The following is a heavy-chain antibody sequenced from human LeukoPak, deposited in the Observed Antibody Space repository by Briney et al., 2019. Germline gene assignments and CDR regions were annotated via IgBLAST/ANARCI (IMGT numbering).Heavy chain of an antibody. CDR1: GCTFSSYS. CDR3: ARDKSHSSGWYSSAFDI. Sequence: KSGGSLRLPCAASGCTFSSYSMNWVRQAPGKGLEWVSSISSSSSYIYYADSVKGRFTISRDNAKNSLYLQMNSLRAEDTAVYYCARDKSHSSGWYSSAFDIWGQGTMVTVSS. J-gene: IGHJ3*02. D-gene: IGHD6-19*01. V-gene: IGHV3-21*01. CDR2: ISSSSSYI.